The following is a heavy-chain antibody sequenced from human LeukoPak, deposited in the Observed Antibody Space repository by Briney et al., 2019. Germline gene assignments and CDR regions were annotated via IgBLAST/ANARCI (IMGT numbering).Heavy chain of an antibody. CDR1: GYTFTSYY. D-gene: IGHD2-15*01. CDR3: AREIKGCSGGSCYSGADSYNWFDP. V-gene: IGHV1-46*01. J-gene: IGHJ5*02. CDR2: INPSGGST. Sequence: EASVKVSCKASGYTFTSYYMHWVRQAPGQGLEWMGIINPSGGSTSYAQKFQGRVTMTRDTSTSTVHMELSSLRSEGTAVYYCAREIKGCSGGSCYSGADSYNWFDPWGQGTLVTVSS.